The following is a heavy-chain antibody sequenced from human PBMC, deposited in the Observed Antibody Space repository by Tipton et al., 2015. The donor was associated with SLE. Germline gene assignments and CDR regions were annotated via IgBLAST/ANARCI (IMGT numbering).Heavy chain of an antibody. D-gene: IGHD1-26*01. CDR2: IYYSGST. J-gene: IGHJ3*01. Sequence: TLXLTCAVYGGSFNDYYWSWIRQPPGKGLEWIGYIYYSGSTNYNPSLKSRVTISVDTSKNQFSLKLSSVTAADTAVYYCARERKYVVRFRELVAPDLWGQGTAITVSS. CDR3: ARERKYVVRFRELVAPDL. CDR1: GGSFNDYY. V-gene: IGHV4-59*01.